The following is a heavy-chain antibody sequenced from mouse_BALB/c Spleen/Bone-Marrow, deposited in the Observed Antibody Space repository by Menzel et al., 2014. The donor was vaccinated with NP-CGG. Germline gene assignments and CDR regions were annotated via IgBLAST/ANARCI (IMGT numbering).Heavy chain of an antibody. Sequence: QVHVKQSGAELVRPGTSVKVSCKASGYAFTNYLIEWVKQRPGQGLEWIGVINPGSGGTNYNEKFKGKATLTADKSSSTAYMQLSSLTSDDSAVYFCAREKGLRRGAMDYWGQGTSVTVSS. V-gene: IGHV1-54*01. CDR2: INPGSGGT. CDR3: AREKGLRRGAMDY. D-gene: IGHD2-12*01. J-gene: IGHJ4*01. CDR1: GYAFTNYL.